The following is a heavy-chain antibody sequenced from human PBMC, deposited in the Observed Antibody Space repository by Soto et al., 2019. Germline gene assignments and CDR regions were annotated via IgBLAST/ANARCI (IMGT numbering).Heavy chain of an antibody. CDR1: GFTFSSYA. CDR2: ISYDGSNK. D-gene: IGHD3-3*01. V-gene: IGHV3-30-3*01. Sequence: PGGSLRLSCAASGFTFSSYAMHWVRQAPGKGLEWVAVISYDGSNKYYADSVKGRFTISRDNSKNTLYLQMNSLRAEDTAVYYCARSYDFWSGYPRSYYYYYGMDVWGQGTTVTVSS. CDR3: ARSYDFWSGYPRSYYYYYGMDV. J-gene: IGHJ6*02.